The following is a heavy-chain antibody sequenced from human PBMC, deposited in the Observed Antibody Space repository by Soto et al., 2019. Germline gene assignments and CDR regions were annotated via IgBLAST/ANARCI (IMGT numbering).Heavy chain of an antibody. CDR1: GFTFSSCA. Sequence: GGSLRLSCAASGFTFSSCAMSWVRQAPGKGLEWVSAISGSGGSTYYADSVKGRFTISRDNSKNTLYLQMNSLRAEDTAVYYCEGYYYDSSGYYYRPYFDYWGQGTLVTVSS. CDR2: ISGSGGST. V-gene: IGHV3-23*01. CDR3: EGYYYDSSGYYYRPYFDY. J-gene: IGHJ4*02. D-gene: IGHD3-22*01.